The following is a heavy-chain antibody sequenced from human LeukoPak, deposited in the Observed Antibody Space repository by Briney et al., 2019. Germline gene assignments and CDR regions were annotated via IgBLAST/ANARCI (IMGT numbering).Heavy chain of an antibody. J-gene: IGHJ4*02. Sequence: SVKVSCKASGGTFSSYAISWVRQAPGHGLEWMGGIIPIFGRANYAQKFQGGVTITTDESTSTAYLELSSLRSEDTAVYYCAGQNDYGDFIDYWGQGTLVTVSS. V-gene: IGHV1-69*05. CDR1: GGTFSSYA. CDR2: IIPIFGRA. D-gene: IGHD4-17*01. CDR3: AGQNDYGDFIDY.